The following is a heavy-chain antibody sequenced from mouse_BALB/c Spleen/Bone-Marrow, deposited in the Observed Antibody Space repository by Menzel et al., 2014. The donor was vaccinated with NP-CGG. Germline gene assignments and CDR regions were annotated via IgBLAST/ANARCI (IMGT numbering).Heavy chain of an antibody. CDR2: IYPGNSDT. D-gene: IGHD2-4*01. J-gene: IGHJ3*01. V-gene: IGHV1-5*01. CDR3: TRVITTGSAWFAY. Sequence: VQLQQSGTVLARPGASVKMSCKASGYTFNSYWMHWVKQRPGQGLEWIGAIYPGNSDTSYNQKFKGKAKLTAVTSTSTAYMELSSLTNEDSAVYYCTRVITTGSAWFAYWGQGTLVTVSA. CDR1: GYTFNSYW.